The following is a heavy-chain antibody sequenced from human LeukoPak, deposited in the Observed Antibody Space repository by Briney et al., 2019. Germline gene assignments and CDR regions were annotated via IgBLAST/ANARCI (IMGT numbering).Heavy chain of an antibody. Sequence: PSETLSLTCTVSGGSISSYYWSWIRQPPGKGLEWIGYIYYSGSTNYNPSLKSRVTISVDTSKNQFSLKLSSVTAADTAVYYCARVGGSSPGIDYWGQGTLVTVSS. D-gene: IGHD2-15*01. CDR2: IYYSGST. J-gene: IGHJ4*02. V-gene: IGHV4-59*12. CDR1: GGSISSYY. CDR3: ARVGGSSPGIDY.